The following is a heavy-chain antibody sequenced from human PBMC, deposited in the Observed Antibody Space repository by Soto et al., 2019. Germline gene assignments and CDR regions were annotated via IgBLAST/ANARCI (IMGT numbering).Heavy chain of an antibody. J-gene: IGHJ4*02. D-gene: IGHD1-26*01. CDR1: GGSISSSSYY. CDR2: IYYSGST. CDR3: VRGRSGSFTCFDY. V-gene: IGHV4-39*01. Sequence: SETLSLTCTVSGGSISSSSYYWGWIRQPPGKGLEWIGTIYYSGSTYYNPSLKSRVTISVDTSKNQFSLKLSSVTAADTAVYYCVRGRSGSFTCFDYWGQGTLVTVSS.